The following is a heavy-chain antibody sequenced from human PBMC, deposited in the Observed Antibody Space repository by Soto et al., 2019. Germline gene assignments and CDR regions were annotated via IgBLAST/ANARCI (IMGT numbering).Heavy chain of an antibody. D-gene: IGHD2-15*01. V-gene: IGHV4-59*01. CDR3: ARGYCSGVICHLYYFDY. CDR2: ISYIGST. Sequence: QVQLQESGPGLVKPSETLSLNCTVSGDSINNYYWNWIRQPPGKGLEWIGYISYIGSTNYNPSLESRVTISVDTSKNQFSLRLSSVTAADTAVYFCARGYCSGVICHLYYFDYWGQGTLVTVSS. CDR1: GDSINNYY. J-gene: IGHJ4*02.